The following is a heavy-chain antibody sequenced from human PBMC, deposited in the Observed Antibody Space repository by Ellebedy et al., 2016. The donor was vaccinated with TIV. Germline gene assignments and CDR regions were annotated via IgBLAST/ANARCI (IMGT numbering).Heavy chain of an antibody. V-gene: IGHV3-23*01. CDR3: AKDSGWEHEY. D-gene: IGHD3-10*01. CDR2: ISGSGYT. J-gene: IGHJ4*02. CDR1: GFTFSSYA. Sequence: GESLKISCAASGFTFSSYAMHWVRQAPGKGLEWVSSISGSGYTDYADSVKGRFTISRDNSKNTLFLQMNSLRAEDTALYYCAKDSGWEHEYWGQGTLVAVSS.